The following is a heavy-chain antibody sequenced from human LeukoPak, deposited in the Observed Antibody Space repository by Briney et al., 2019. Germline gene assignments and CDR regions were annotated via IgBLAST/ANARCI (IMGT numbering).Heavy chain of an antibody. CDR2: INHSGST. V-gene: IGHV4-34*01. J-gene: IGHJ4*02. Sequence: KSSETLSLTCAVYGGSFSGYYWSWIRQPPGKGLEWIGEINHSGSTNYNPSLKSRVTISVDTSKNQFSLKLSSVTAADTAVYYCARGDDSSGYYPTQEYYFDYWGQGTLVTVSS. D-gene: IGHD3-22*01. CDR1: GGSFSGYY. CDR3: ARGDDSSGYYPTQEYYFDY.